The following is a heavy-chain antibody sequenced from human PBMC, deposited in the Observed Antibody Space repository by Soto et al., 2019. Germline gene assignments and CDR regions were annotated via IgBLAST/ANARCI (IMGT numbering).Heavy chain of an antibody. J-gene: IGHJ5*01. CDR2: SKNKANSYNT. V-gene: IGHV3-72*01. D-gene: IGHD1-7*01. CDR1: GFIFSDHY. Sequence: EVQLVESGGGLVQPGGSLRLSCAASGFIFSDHYMDWVRQAPGKGLEWVGRSKNKANSYNTEYAASVKGRFTISRDDSXNSLYLQMNSLKTEDTAVYYWARGANYYPYNWFDSWGQGTLVTVSS. CDR3: ARGANYYPYNWFDS.